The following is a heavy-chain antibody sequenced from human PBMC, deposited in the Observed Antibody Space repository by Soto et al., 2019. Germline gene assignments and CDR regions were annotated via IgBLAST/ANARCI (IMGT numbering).Heavy chain of an antibody. J-gene: IGHJ5*02. D-gene: IGHD6-6*01. CDR2: INPNSGGT. CDR1: GYTFTGYY. Sequence: ASVKVSCKASGYTFTGYYMHWVRQAPGQGLEWMGWINPNSGGTNYAQKFQGWVTMTRDTSISTAYMELSRLRSDDTAVYYCAGHKYSSSSEDWFDPWGQGTQVTVSS. V-gene: IGHV1-2*04. CDR3: AGHKYSSSSEDWFDP.